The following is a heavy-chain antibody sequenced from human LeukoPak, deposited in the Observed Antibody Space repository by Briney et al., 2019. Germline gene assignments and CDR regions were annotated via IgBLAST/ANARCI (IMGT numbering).Heavy chain of an antibody. CDR1: GYTFTSYG. CDR2: ISAYNGNT. J-gene: IGHJ4*02. D-gene: IGHD1-7*01. V-gene: IGHV1-18*01. Sequence: SVKVSCKASGYTFTSYGISWVPQAPGQGLEWIGWISAYNGNTNYAQKLQGRVTMTTDTSTSTAYMELRSLRADDTAVYYCARSYNWNSYRFDYWGLGTLVTVSS. CDR3: ARSYNWNSYRFDY.